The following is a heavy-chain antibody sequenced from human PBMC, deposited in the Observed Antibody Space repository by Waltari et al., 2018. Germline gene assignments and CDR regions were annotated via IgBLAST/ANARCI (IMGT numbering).Heavy chain of an antibody. D-gene: IGHD1-1*01. CDR2: ISSSGSTI. J-gene: IGHJ4*02. Sequence: IRQAPGKGLEWVSYISSSGSTIYYADSVKGRFTISRDNAKNSLYLQMNSLRAEDTAVYYCARDERSHFDYWGQGTLVTVSS. V-gene: IGHV3-11*01. CDR3: ARDERSHFDY.